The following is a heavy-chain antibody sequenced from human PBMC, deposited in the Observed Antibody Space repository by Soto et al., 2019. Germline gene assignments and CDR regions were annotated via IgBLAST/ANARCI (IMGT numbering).Heavy chain of an antibody. D-gene: IGHD3-16*01. V-gene: IGHV4-59*01. Sequence: SETLSVTCTVSGGSRTSCYWSGIRQSPGKGLEWIGYIFDNGDVKYNPSLMSRLTMSIDMSKNEFSLRLKSVTAADTAMYYCARGWGSKWYYFDSWGEGTLVTVS. CDR2: IFDNGDV. CDR1: GGSRTSCY. CDR3: ARGWGSKWYYFDS. J-gene: IGHJ4*02.